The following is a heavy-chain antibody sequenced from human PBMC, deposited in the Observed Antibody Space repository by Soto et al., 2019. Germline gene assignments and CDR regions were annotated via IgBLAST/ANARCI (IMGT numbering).Heavy chain of an antibody. CDR2: LSGSGGST. D-gene: IGHD3-22*01. CDR1: GFTFSSYA. V-gene: IGHV3-23*01. Sequence: HPGGSLRLSCAASGFTFSSYAMSWVRQAPGKGLEWVSSLSGSGGSTYYGDSVKGRFTISRDNSKNKLYLQMNSLRAEDTAVYYCVKHADSTGYSFGDAFDSWGQGTMVTV. CDR3: VKHADSTGYSFGDAFDS. J-gene: IGHJ3*02.